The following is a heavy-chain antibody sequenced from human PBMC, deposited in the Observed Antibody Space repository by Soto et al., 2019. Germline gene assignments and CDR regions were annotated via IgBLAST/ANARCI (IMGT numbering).Heavy chain of an antibody. CDR2: IYWDDDK. V-gene: IGHV2-5*02. Sequence: QITLKESGPTLVKPTQTLTLTCTFSAFSLSTGGVGVGWIRQPPGKALEWIALIYWDDDKRYSPSLRSRLTITKDTSKNQVVLTMTNMDPLDTATYYCIQSRCGGDCLQSYASYYYYGMDVWGQGTTVTVSS. J-gene: IGHJ6*02. CDR3: IQSRCGGDCLQSYASYYYYGMDV. CDR1: AFSLSTGGVG. D-gene: IGHD2-21*02.